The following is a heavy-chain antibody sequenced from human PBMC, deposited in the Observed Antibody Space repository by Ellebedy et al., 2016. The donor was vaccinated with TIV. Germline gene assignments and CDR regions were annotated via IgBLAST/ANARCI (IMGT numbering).Heavy chain of an antibody. D-gene: IGHD2/OR15-2a*01. V-gene: IGHV4-34*01. CDR3: ARGFYRRPYYFYYGLDV. CDR2: INHSETT. Sequence: MPSETLSLTCAVYGGSFSHYYWSWILQPPGKGLEWIGEINHSETTNYNPSLKSRVTISVDTSKNQVSLNLSSVTAADTAVYYCARGFYRRPYYFYYGLDVWGQGTTVTVSS. J-gene: IGHJ6*02. CDR1: GGSFSHYY.